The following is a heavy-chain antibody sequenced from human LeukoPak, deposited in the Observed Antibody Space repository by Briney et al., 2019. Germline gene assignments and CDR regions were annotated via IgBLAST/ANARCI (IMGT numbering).Heavy chain of an antibody. Sequence: TGGSLRLSCAASGFTFSSYAMSWVRQAPGKGLEWVSVIYRGGDTYYADSVKGRFTISRDNSKNTLYLQMNSLRAEDTAVYYCAREGYYYAMDVWGQGTTVTVSS. V-gene: IGHV3-53*01. CDR3: AREGYYYAMDV. CDR1: GFTFSSYA. J-gene: IGHJ6*02. CDR2: IYRGGDT.